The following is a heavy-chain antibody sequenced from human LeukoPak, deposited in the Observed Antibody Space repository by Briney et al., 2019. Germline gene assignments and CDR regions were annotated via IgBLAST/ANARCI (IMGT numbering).Heavy chain of an antibody. J-gene: IGHJ4*02. CDR3: AKFPSTSGFYS. D-gene: IGHD2-15*01. Sequence: SGGSLRLSCAASGFTFSSYGMYWVRQAPGKGLEWVSSINGGGVNTYYADSVKGRFTISRDNSKNTLYLQMNSLRAEDTAVYYCAKFPSTSGFYSWGQGTLVTVSS. CDR2: INGGGVNT. V-gene: IGHV3-23*01. CDR1: GFTFSSYG.